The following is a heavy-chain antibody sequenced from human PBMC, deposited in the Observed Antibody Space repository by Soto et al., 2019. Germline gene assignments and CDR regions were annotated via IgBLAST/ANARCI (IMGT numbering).Heavy chain of an antibody. CDR2: IWYDGSNK. J-gene: IGHJ4*02. V-gene: IGHV3-33*01. CDR1: GFTFSSYG. CDR3: ARDEQLAETTRQFDY. D-gene: IGHD6-13*01. Sequence: GGSLRLSCAASGFTFSSYGMHWVRQTPGKGLEWVAVIWYDGSNKYYADSVKGRFTISRDNSKNTLYLQMNSLRAEDTAVYYCARDEQLAETTRQFDYWGQGTLVTVSS.